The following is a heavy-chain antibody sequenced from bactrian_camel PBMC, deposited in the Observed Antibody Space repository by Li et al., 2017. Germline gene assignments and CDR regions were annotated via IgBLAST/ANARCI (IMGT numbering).Heavy chain of an antibody. D-gene: IGHD3*01. J-gene: IGHJ6*01. CDR2: IDTGGSLT. V-gene: IGHV3S31*01. Sequence: VQLVESGGGSVQAGGSLRLSCAISGFTFSSYAMSWLRQAPGKGLEWVSSIDTGGSLTYYADYLKDRFTISRDNAKRTLYLQLNSLKNEDTAMFYCAAGCVGPFSLARDSFRYWGQGTQVTVS. CDR3: AAGCVGPFSLARDSFRY. CDR1: GFTFSSYA.